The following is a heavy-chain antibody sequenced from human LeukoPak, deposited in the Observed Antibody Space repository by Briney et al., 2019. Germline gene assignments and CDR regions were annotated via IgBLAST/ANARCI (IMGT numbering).Heavy chain of an antibody. V-gene: IGHV3-7*01. J-gene: IGHJ4*02. CDR2: IKEDGSEK. Sequence: GGSLRLSCAASGFTFSSHWMSWVRQAPGKGLECVAKIKEDGSEKYYVDSVKGRFTISRDNAKNSLNLQMNSLRAEDTAVYYCARVYNSDGHNYRPFDYWGQGTLVTVSS. D-gene: IGHD1-14*01. CDR3: ARVYNSDGHNYRPFDY. CDR1: GFTFSSHW.